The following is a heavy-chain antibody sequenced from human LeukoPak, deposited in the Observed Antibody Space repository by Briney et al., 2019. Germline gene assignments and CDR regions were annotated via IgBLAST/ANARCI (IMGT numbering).Heavy chain of an antibody. Sequence: SGTLSLTCAVSGGSITSANWWSWVRQSPGKGLEWIGEIYHTGNTNYNPSLNSRVSISLDTSKNQFSLRLTSVTAADTAVYFCARDANGSDLHYYHMDVWGEGTTVTVSS. D-gene: IGHD6-25*01. CDR2: IYHTGNT. J-gene: IGHJ6*03. V-gene: IGHV4-4*02. CDR1: GGSITSANW. CDR3: ARDANGSDLHYYHMDV.